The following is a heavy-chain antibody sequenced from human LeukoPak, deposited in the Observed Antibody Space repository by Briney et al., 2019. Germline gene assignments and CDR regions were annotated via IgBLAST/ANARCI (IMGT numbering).Heavy chain of an antibody. V-gene: IGHV3-74*01. Sequence: PGGSLRLSCAASGFNFRNYWMHWVRQAPGKGLVWVSRINSDGSSTSYADSVKGRFTISRDNAENTLYLQINSLRAEDTAVYYCATDEAATGRLDYWSQGTLVTDSS. J-gene: IGHJ4*02. CDR2: INSDGSST. CDR3: ATDEAATGRLDY. CDR1: GFNFRNYW. D-gene: IGHD1-1*01.